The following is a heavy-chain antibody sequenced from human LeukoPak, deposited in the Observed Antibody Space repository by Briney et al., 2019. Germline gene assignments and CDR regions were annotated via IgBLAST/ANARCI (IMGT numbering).Heavy chain of an antibody. Sequence: GGSLRLSCAASGFTFSSYSMNWVRQAPGKGLEWVSSISSSSSYIYYADSVKGRFTISRDNAKNSLYLQMNSLRAEDTAVCYCASLFPRVDYWGQGTLVTVSS. CDR1: GFTFSSYS. D-gene: IGHD2/OR15-2a*01. J-gene: IGHJ4*02. V-gene: IGHV3-21*01. CDR2: ISSSSSYI. CDR3: ASLFPRVDY.